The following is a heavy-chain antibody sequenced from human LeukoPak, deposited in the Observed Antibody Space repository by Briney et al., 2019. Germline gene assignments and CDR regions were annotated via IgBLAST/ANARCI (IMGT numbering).Heavy chain of an antibody. V-gene: IGHV3-21*06. CDR2: ISSTSKYI. D-gene: IGHD6-13*01. Sequence: GGSLRLSCAASGFTFDNYNMDWVRQAPGKGLEWVSCISSTSKYINYADSVKGRFTVSRDNAKNLLFLQMNSLRVEDPAVYYCARQQNWFDPWGQGTLVTVSS. CDR1: GFTFDNYN. CDR3: ARQQNWFDP. J-gene: IGHJ5*02.